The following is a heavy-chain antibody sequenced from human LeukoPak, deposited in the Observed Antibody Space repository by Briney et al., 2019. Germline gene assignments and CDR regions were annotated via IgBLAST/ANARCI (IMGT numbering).Heavy chain of an antibody. D-gene: IGHD2-15*01. Sequence: PGGSLRLSCAASGFTFSSYVMHWVRQAPGKGLEWVAIISYDGSNEYYADSVKGRFTISRDNSKNTLYLQMNSLRAADTAVYYCAKGADVVVVAAAPFDYWGQGTLVTVSS. CDR2: ISYDGSNE. CDR1: GFTFSSYV. J-gene: IGHJ4*02. CDR3: AKGADVVVVAAAPFDY. V-gene: IGHV3-30*04.